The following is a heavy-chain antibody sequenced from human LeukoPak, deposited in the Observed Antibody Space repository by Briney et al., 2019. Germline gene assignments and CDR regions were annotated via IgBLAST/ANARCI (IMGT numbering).Heavy chain of an antibody. Sequence: PGGSPRLSCAASGFTVSNNYMNWVRQAPGKGLEWVSSISSSSSYIYYADSVKGRFTISRDNARNSLYLQMNSLRAEDTAVYYCARESGSGEFDYWGQGTLVTVSS. D-gene: IGHD2-15*01. CDR3: ARESGSGEFDY. CDR2: ISSSSSYI. V-gene: IGHV3-21*01. J-gene: IGHJ4*02. CDR1: GFTVSNNY.